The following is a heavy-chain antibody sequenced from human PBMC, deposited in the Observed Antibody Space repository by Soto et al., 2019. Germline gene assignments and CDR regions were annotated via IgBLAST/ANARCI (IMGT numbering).Heavy chain of an antibody. D-gene: IGHD2-21*01. CDR3: ARYCARSLCRTDGGLDP. V-gene: IGHV3-7*01. CDR1: GFTFSSYW. J-gene: IGHJ5*02. CDR2: IKEDGSDK. Sequence: EVQLVESGGGLVQPGGSLRLSCAASGFTFSSYWMTWVRQAPGKGLEWVANIKEDGSDKKYVDSVQGRFTVSRDNAKNSMYLQMDSLRAEDTGIYYCARYCARSLCRTDGGLDPWGQGTLVTVS.